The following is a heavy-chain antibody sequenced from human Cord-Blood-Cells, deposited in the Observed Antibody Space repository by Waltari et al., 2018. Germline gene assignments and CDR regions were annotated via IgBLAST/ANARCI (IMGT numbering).Heavy chain of an antibody. Sequence: QVQLQQWGAGLLKPSETLSLTCAVYGGSFSGYYWSWIRQPPGKGLAWIAEINHSGSTNYNPSLKSRVTISVDTSKNQFSLKLSSVTAADTAVYYCASCPSAAGTRSNWFDPWGQGTLVTVSS. CDR3: ASCPSAAGTRSNWFDP. CDR2: INHSGST. V-gene: IGHV4-34*01. D-gene: IGHD6-13*01. CDR1: GGSFSGYY. J-gene: IGHJ5*02.